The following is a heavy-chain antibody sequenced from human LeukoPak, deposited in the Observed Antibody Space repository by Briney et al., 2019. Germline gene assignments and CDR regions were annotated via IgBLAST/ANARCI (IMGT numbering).Heavy chain of an antibody. J-gene: IGHJ5*02. CDR1: GGSISSYY. V-gene: IGHV4-59*01. CDR3: ARATRITMVRGVRVWFDP. CDR2: IYYSGST. Sequence: SETLSLTCTVSGGSISSYYWSWIRQPPGKGLEWIGYIYYSGSTNYNPSLKSRVTISVDTSKNQFSLKLSSVTAADTAVYYCARATRITMVRGVRVWFDPWGQGTLVTVSS. D-gene: IGHD3-10*01.